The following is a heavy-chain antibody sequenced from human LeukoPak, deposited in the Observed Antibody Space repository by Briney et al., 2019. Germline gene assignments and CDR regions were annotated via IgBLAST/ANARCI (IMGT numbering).Heavy chain of an antibody. Sequence: ASVKVTCKASGYTFTGYYMHWMRQPPGQGLEWMGRINPNSGATNYAQKYQGMVTMTSDTSINTAYKVGSMLRSDDTAIYYCARDLGRDGYKYYSWGQGTLVTVSS. CDR2: INPNSGAT. CDR3: ARDLGRDGYKYYS. J-gene: IGHJ4*02. V-gene: IGHV1-2*06. CDR1: GYTFTGYY. D-gene: IGHD5-24*01.